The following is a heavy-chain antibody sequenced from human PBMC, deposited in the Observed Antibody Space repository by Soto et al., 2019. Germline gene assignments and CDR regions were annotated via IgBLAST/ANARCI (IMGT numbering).Heavy chain of an antibody. CDR2: INAGNGDT. CDR3: ARSAYYDFTGNNTTSGMDV. J-gene: IGHJ6*02. V-gene: IGHV1-3*01. D-gene: IGHD3-3*01. Sequence: ASVKVSCKASGYTFNNYAIHWVRQAPGQRLEWMGWINAGNGDTNYSQKFQGRVTITRDTSISTAYTELSRLRSDDTAVYYCARSAYYDFTGNNTTSGMDVWGQGTTVTVSS. CDR1: GYTFNNYA.